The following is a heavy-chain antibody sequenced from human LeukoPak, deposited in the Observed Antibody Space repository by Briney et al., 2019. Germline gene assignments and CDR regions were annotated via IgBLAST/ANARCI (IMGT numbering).Heavy chain of an antibody. CDR3: AREDATWGYFDY. J-gene: IGHJ4*02. Sequence: GGSLRLSCAASGFTFSSYEMNWVRQAPGKGLEWVSYISSSGSTIYYADSVKGRFTISRDNAKNSLYLQMNSLRAEDTAVYYCAREDATWGYFDYWGQGTLVTVSS. CDR1: GFTFSSYE. V-gene: IGHV3-48*03. CDR2: ISSSGSTI. D-gene: IGHD2-15*01.